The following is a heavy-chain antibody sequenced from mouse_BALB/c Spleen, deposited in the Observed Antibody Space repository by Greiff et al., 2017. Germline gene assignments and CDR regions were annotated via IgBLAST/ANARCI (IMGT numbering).Heavy chain of an antibody. CDR3: ARRWDYGGFAY. D-gene: IGHD2-4*01. CDR1: GFTFSSYA. V-gene: IGHV5-6-5*01. Sequence: EVQGVESGGGLVKPGGSLKLSCAASGFTFSSYAMSWVRQTPEKRLEWVASISSGGSTYYPDSVKGRFTISRDNARNILYLQMSSLRSEDTAMYYCARRWDYGGFAYWGQGTLVTVSA. J-gene: IGHJ3*01. CDR2: ISSGGST.